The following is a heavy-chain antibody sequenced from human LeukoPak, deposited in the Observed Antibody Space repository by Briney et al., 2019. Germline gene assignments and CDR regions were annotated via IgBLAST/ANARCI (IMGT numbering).Heavy chain of an antibody. Sequence: SVKVSCKASGGTFSSYAISWVRQAPGQGLEWMGGIIPIFGTANYAQKFQGRVTISADESTSTAYMELSSLRSEDTAVYYCARDLTMVRGARYRPYNWFDPWGQGTLVTVSP. V-gene: IGHV1-69*13. CDR1: GGTFSSYA. CDR3: ARDLTMVRGARYRPYNWFDP. J-gene: IGHJ5*02. CDR2: IIPIFGTA. D-gene: IGHD3-10*01.